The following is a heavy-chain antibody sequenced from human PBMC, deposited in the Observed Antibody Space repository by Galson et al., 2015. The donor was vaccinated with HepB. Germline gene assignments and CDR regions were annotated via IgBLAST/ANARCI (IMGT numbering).Heavy chain of an antibody. CDR1: GFPFSRYA. Sequence: SLRLSCAASGFPFSRYAMAWVRQAPGKGLEWVANIKEDESEKYYVASVKGRFTISRHNAKNSLYLQLNRLRAEDTAVYFCSRFAGGGYSTSWYRSGFDYWGQGTLVIVSS. CDR2: IKEDESEK. D-gene: IGHD6-13*01. CDR3: SRFAGGGYSTSWYRSGFDY. V-gene: IGHV3-7*05. J-gene: IGHJ4*02.